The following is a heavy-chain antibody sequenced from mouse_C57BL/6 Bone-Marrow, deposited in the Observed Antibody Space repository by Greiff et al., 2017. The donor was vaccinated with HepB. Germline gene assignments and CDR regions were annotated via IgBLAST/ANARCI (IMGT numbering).Heavy chain of an antibody. J-gene: IGHJ4*01. V-gene: IGHV2-4*01. D-gene: IGHD2-5*01. Sequence: QVQLKQSGPGLVQPSQSLSITCTVSGFSLTSYGVHWVRQPPGKGLEWLGVIWSGGSTDYNAAFISRLSISKDNSKSQVFFKMNSLQADDTAIYYCAKGGYHSNYYYYAMDYWGQGTSVTVSS. CDR1: GFSLTSYG. CDR3: AKGGYHSNYYYYAMDY. CDR2: IWSGGST.